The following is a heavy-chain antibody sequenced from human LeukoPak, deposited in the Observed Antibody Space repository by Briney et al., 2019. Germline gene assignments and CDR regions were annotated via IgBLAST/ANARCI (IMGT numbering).Heavy chain of an antibody. J-gene: IGHJ6*02. Sequence: PGGSLRLSCAASGFTFSSYGMHWVRQAPGKGLEWVAVISYDGSNKYYADSVKGRFTISRDNSKNTLYLQMNSLRAEDTAVYYCAREKRGYSYVDYYYYGMDVWGQGTTVTVSS. CDR2: ISYDGSNK. CDR3: AREKRGYSYVDYYYYGMDV. V-gene: IGHV3-30*03. D-gene: IGHD5-18*01. CDR1: GFTFSSYG.